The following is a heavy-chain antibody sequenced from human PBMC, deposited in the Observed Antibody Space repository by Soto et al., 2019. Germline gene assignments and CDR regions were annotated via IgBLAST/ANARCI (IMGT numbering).Heavy chain of an antibody. D-gene: IGHD2-21*02. J-gene: IGHJ4*02. CDR1: GGSISSSSYY. V-gene: IGHV4-39*07. CDR3: ALVVTATSGFDY. Sequence: SETLSLTCTVSGGSISSSSYYWGWIRQPPGKGLEWIGEINHSGSTNYNPSLKSRVTISVDTSKNQFSLKLSSVTAADTAVYYCALVVTATSGFDYWGQGTLVTVSS. CDR2: INHSGST.